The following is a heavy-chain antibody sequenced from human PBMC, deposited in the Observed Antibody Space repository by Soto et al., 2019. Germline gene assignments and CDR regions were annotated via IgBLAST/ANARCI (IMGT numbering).Heavy chain of an antibody. V-gene: IGHV1-69*13. Sequence: GASVKVSCKASGGTFSSYRINWVRQAPGQGLEWVGGIVPISRTADYAQKFQGRVTITADESARTAYMELRSLKSQDTAVYYCARDSGAKLSSSWGQGTLVTVSS. CDR1: GGTFSSYR. CDR3: ARDSGAKLSSS. D-gene: IGHD6-13*01. J-gene: IGHJ4*02. CDR2: IVPISRTA.